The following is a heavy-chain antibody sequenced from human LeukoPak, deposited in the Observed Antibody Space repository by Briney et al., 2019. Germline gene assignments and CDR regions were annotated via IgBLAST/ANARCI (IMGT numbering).Heavy chain of an antibody. V-gene: IGHV1-18*01. CDR3: ARDKAVTTELTQYFQH. Sequence: ASVKVSCKASGYTFTSYGISWVRQAPGQGLEWMGWISAYNGYTNYAQKFQFRVTMTTDTSTSTAYMELRSPTSDDTAVHYCARDKAVTTELTQYFQHWGQGTLVTVSS. D-gene: IGHD4-11*01. CDR1: GYTFTSYG. J-gene: IGHJ1*01. CDR2: ISAYNGYT.